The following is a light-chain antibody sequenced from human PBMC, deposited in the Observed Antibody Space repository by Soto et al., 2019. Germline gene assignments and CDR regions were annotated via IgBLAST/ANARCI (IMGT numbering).Light chain of an antibody. J-gene: IGLJ3*02. Sequence: QSVVTQPPSVSGAPGQRVTISCSGNSSNIGTGYDVHWYQQLPGTAPKLLIYGNINRPSGVPDRFSGSKSGTSASLAIAGLQAEDEADYYCQSYDSSLGASMFGGGTKVTVL. CDR3: QSYDSSLGASM. CDR1: SSNIGTGYD. CDR2: GNI. V-gene: IGLV1-40*01.